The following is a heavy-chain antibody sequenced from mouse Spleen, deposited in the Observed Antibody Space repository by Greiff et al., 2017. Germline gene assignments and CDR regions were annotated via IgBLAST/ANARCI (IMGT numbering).Heavy chain of an antibody. CDR3: ARQILYYYGRGTPGGFAY. V-gene: IGHV5-9*04. Sequence: DVKLVESGGGLVKLGGSLKLSCAASGFTFSSYAMSWVRQTPEKRLEWVATISSGGGNTYYPDSVKGRFTISRDNAKNTLYLQMSSLKSEDTAMYYCARQILYYYGRGTPGGFAYWGQGTLVTVSA. D-gene: IGHD1-1*01. J-gene: IGHJ3*01. CDR1: GFTFSSYA. CDR2: ISSGGGNT.